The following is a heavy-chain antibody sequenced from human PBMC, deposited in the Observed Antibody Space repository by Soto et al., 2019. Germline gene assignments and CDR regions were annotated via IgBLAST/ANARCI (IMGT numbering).Heavy chain of an antibody. V-gene: IGHV1-18*01. CDR2: ISAYNGNT. CDR3: AGAANSAGPTY. Sequence: GASVKVSCKASGYTFTSYGISWVRQAPGQGLEWMGWISAYNGNTNYADSVTGRFTISRDNFRRTVSLHMHSLRDDDTAVYFCAGAANSAGPTYWGQGTLVTVSS. D-gene: IGHD6-25*01. J-gene: IGHJ4*02. CDR1: GYTFTSYG.